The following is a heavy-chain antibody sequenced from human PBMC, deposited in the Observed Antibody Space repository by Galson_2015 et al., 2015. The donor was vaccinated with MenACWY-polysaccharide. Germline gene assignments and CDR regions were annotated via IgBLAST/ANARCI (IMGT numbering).Heavy chain of an antibody. D-gene: IGHD3-10*01. V-gene: IGHV3-23*01. Sequence: SLRLSCAASGFTFSTYAMSWVRQAPGKGLDWVSTISNRGVTYYADSVQGRLTISRDNSDDTVHLQMSGLRAEDTAIYFCVKDRGPIFGDYWGQGVLVAVSS. CDR3: VKDRGPIFGDY. CDR1: GFTFSTYA. J-gene: IGHJ4*02. CDR2: ISNRGVT.